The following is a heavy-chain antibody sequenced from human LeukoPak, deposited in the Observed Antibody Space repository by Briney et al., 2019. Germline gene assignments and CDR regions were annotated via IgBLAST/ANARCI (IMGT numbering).Heavy chain of an antibody. CDR3: ARVRWGGLYYFDY. D-gene: IGHD3-16*01. CDR2: INNDGRNT. J-gene: IGHJ4*02. V-gene: IGHV3-74*01. CDR1: GFTFSSYW. Sequence: GGSLRLSCAASGFTFSSYWMHCVRQAPGKGLVGLSRINNDGRNTNYADSVKGRFTISRDNAKNTLYQQMNSPRAEDTAVYYCARVRWGGLYYFDYWGQGTLVTVS.